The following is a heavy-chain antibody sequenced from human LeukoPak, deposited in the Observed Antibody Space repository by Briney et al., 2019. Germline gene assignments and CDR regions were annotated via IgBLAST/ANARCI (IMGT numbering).Heavy chain of an antibody. J-gene: IGHJ4*02. V-gene: IGHV1-46*01. CDR2: INPSGGST. D-gene: IGHD3-22*01. CDR3: ARTPTYYYDSSGYLDY. Sequence: ASVKVSCTASGYTFTIYYMHWVRQAPGQGLEWMGIINPSGGSTSYAQKFQGRVTMARDTSTSTVYMELSSLRSEDTAVYYCARTPTYYYDSSGYLDYWGQGTLVTVSS. CDR1: GYTFTIYY.